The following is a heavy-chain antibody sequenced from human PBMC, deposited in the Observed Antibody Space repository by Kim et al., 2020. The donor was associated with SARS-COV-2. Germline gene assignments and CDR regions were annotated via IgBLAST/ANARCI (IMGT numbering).Heavy chain of an antibody. CDR2: IYYSGST. J-gene: IGHJ6*02. Sequence: SETLSLTCTVSGGSVSSGSYYWSWIRQPPGKGLEWIGYIYYSGSTNYNPSLKSRVTISVDTSKNQFSLKLSSVTAADTAVYYCARDRDYYGSDVWGQGTTVTVSS. V-gene: IGHV4-61*01. CDR1: GGSVSSGSYY. CDR3: ARDRDYYGSDV.